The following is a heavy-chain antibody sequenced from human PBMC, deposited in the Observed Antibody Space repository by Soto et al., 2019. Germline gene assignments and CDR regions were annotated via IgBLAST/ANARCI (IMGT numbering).Heavy chain of an antibody. CDR2: ILYDASNK. Sequence: QVQLVESGGGVVQPGRSLRLSCAASGFTFNTYTMHWVRQAPGKGLEWVAVILYDASNKYYADSVKGRFTISRDNSKNTLYLQMNSLRADDTAVYFCARATSSSLRGMDVW. CDR1: GFTFNTYT. D-gene: IGHD6-13*01. J-gene: IGHJ6*01. CDR3: ARATSSSLRGMDV. V-gene: IGHV3-30-3*01.